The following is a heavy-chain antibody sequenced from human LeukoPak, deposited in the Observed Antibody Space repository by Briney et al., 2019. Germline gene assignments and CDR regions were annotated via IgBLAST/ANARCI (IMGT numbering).Heavy chain of an antibody. D-gene: IGHD3-16*01. CDR1: GFTFRSFA. CDR3: VQRGGLDY. J-gene: IGHJ4*02. Sequence: GRSLRLSCAASGFTFRSFAMHWVRQAPGKGLEWVAIISHDGSDKYYADSVKGRFTISRDNSKNTLHLQMNSLRAEDTAVYHCVQRGGLDYWGQGTLVTVSS. V-gene: IGHV3-30*04. CDR2: ISHDGSDK.